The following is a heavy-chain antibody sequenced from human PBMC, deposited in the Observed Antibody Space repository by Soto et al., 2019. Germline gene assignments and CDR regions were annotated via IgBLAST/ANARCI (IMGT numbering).Heavy chain of an antibody. CDR3: AMGYSYGVLEPLGY. V-gene: IGHV3-9*01. CDR1: GFTFDDYA. D-gene: IGHD5-18*01. Sequence: EVQLVESGGGLVQPGRSLRLSCAASGFTFDDYAMHWVRQAPGKGLEWVSGISWNSGIIDYADSVKGRFTISRDNAKNSLYLQMNSLRAEDTALYYCAMGYSYGVLEPLGYWGQGTLVTVSS. J-gene: IGHJ4*02. CDR2: ISWNSGII.